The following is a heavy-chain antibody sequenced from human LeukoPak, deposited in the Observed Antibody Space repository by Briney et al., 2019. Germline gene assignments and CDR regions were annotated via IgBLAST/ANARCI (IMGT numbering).Heavy chain of an antibody. CDR3: ARDPNGDYIGTFDM. CDR1: GFTFSNYA. D-gene: IGHD4-17*01. Sequence: GGSLRLSCAASGFTFSNYAMSWVRQAPGKGLEWVSAIGGGGVSTYYADSVQGRFAISRDNSKNTLYLQMNSLRVEDTAMYFCARDPNGDYIGTFDMWGRGTMVSVSS. CDR2: IGGGGVST. J-gene: IGHJ3*02. V-gene: IGHV3-23*01.